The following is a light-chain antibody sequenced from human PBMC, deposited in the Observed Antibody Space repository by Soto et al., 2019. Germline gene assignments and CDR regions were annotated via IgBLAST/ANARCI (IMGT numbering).Light chain of an antibody. Sequence: EIVLTQSPATLSLSPGERATLACRASQSFSSYLAWYQQKPGQAPRLLIYDASSRATGIPARFSGSGSGTDLTLTISSLEPEAFAVYYCQQRSNWPPVFTFGPGTKVDIK. V-gene: IGKV3-11*01. CDR1: QSFSSY. CDR3: QQRSNWPPVFT. J-gene: IGKJ3*01. CDR2: DAS.